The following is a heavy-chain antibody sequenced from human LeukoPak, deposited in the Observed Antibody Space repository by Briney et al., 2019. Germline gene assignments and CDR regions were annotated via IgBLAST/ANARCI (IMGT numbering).Heavy chain of an antibody. CDR3: ARDSPMVRGVIDY. V-gene: IGHV4-59*11. CDR2: IYCSGST. Sequence: SETLSLTCSVSGVSICTHYWSWIRQPPGKGLEYIGYIYCSGSTNYNPSLKSRLTMLIDTSKKQFSLKLSSVTAADTAVYYCARDSPMVRGVIDYWGQGTLVTVSS. J-gene: IGHJ4*02. D-gene: IGHD3-10*01. CDR1: GVSICTHY.